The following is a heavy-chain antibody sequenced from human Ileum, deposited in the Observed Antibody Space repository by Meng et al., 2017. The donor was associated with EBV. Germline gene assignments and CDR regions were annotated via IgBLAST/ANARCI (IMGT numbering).Heavy chain of an antibody. J-gene: IGHJ4*02. D-gene: IGHD6-13*01. CDR2: ISTNTGNP. V-gene: IGHV7-4-1*02. Sequence: QVQVVESGSELKKAGASVKVSLKASGYTCTRNAINWVRQAPGQGLEWMGWISTNTGNPTYAQGFAGRFVFSLDTSVSTAYLQISGLKAEDTAIYYCARDSGYTRSWSGDYWGQGTLVTVSS. CDR3: ARDSGYTRSWSGDY. CDR1: GYTCTRNA.